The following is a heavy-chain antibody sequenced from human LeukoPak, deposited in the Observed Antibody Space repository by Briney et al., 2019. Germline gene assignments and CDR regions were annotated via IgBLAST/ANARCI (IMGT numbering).Heavy chain of an antibody. V-gene: IGHV1-69*13. J-gene: IGHJ4*02. Sequence: SVKVSCKASGGTFSSYAISWVRQAPGQGLEWMGGIIPIFGTANYAQKFQGRVTITADESTSTAYMELSSLRSEDTAVYYCAKSYRGYSGYAGDHWGQGTLVTVSS. CDR2: IIPIFGTA. CDR3: AKSYRGYSGYAGDH. CDR1: GGTFSSYA. D-gene: IGHD5-12*01.